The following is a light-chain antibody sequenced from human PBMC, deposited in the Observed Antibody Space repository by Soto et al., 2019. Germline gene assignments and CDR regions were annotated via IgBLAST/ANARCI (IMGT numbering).Light chain of an antibody. V-gene: IGKV3-11*01. CDR3: QQRSNGFI. CDR1: QSVSSY. CDR2: DAS. J-gene: IGKJ3*01. Sequence: EIVLTQSPATLSLSPGERATLSCRASQSVSSYLAWYQQKPGQAPRLLIYDASNRATGIPARFSGRGSGTDFTLTISSLEPEDFAVYYCQQRSNGFIFGPGTKVDIK.